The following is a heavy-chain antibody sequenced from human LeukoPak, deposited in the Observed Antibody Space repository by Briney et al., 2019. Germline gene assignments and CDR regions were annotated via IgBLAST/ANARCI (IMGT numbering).Heavy chain of an antibody. CDR3: ARDTAMVSYDY. V-gene: IGHV1-18*01. D-gene: IGHD5-18*01. J-gene: IGHJ4*02. Sequence: ASVTVSCKASGYTFTSYGISWVRQAPGQGLEWMGWISAYNGNTNYAQKLQGRVTMTTDTSTSTACMELRSLRSDDTAVYYCARDTAMVSYDYWGQGTLVTVSS. CDR1: GYTFTSYG. CDR2: ISAYNGNT.